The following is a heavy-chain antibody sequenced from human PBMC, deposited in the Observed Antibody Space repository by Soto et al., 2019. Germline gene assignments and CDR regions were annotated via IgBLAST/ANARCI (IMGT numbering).Heavy chain of an antibody. D-gene: IGHD2-21*02. Sequence: GESRTVACSGSGYSFTSYSIGWLRQMPGKGLEWMGITYPGDPDTRYSPSFQGQVTISADKSISTAYLQWSSLKASDTAMYYCARQVIYGGNSVDAFDIWGQGTMVTVSS. J-gene: IGHJ3*02. CDR3: ARQVIYGGNSVDAFDI. CDR1: GYSFTSYS. V-gene: IGHV5-51*01. CDR2: TYPGDPDT.